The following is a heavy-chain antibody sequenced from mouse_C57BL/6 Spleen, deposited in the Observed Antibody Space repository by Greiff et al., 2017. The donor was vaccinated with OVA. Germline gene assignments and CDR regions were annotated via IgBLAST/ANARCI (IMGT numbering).Heavy chain of an antibody. CDR1: GYSFTGYY. J-gene: IGHJ2*01. CDR2: INPSTGGT. V-gene: IGHV1-42*01. Sequence: VHVKQSGPELVKPGASVKISCKASGYSFTGYYMNWVKQSPEKSLEWIGEINPSTGGTTYNQKFKAKATLTVDKSSSTAYMQLKSLTSEDSAVYYCARWGYFDYWGQGTTLTVSS. CDR3: ARWGYFDY.